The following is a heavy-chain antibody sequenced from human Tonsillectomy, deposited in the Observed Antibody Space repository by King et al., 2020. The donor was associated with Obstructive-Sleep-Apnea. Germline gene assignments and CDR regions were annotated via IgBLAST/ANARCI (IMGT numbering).Heavy chain of an antibody. CDR1: GFTFGDYA. D-gene: IGHD3-22*01. CDR3: SRGHYYDSSGYYGIDAFDI. CDR2: IRSKAYGGTT. Sequence: VQLVESGGGLIQPGRSLRLSCTASGFTFGDYAMSWFRQAPGKGLEWVGFIRSKAYGGTTEYAAPVKGRFTISRDDSKSIAYLQMNSLKTEETAVYYCSRGHYYDSSGYYGIDAFDIWGQGTMVNVSS. J-gene: IGHJ3*02. V-gene: IGHV3-49*03.